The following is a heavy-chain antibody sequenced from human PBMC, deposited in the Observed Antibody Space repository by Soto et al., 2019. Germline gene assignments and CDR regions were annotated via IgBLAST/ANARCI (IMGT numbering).Heavy chain of an antibody. CDR3: AKDRNFDWLFDY. Sequence: QVQLVESGGGVVQPGRSLRLSCAASGFTFSSYGMHWVRQAPGKGLEWVAVISYDGSNKYYVDSVKGRFTISRDNSKNTLYLQMNSLRAEDTAVYYCAKDRNFDWLFDYWGQGTLVTVSS. D-gene: IGHD3-9*01. CDR2: ISYDGSNK. CDR1: GFTFSSYG. V-gene: IGHV3-30*18. J-gene: IGHJ4*02.